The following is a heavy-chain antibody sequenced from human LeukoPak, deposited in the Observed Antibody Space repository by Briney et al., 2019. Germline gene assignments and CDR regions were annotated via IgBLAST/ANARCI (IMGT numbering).Heavy chain of an antibody. CDR2: ISYDGSNK. D-gene: IGHD2-15*01. CDR3: ARDPEDIVVVVAASWFDY. J-gene: IGHJ4*02. Sequence: GGSLRLSCAASGFTFSSYGMHWVRQAPGKGLEWVAVISYDGSNKYYADSVKGRFTISRDNSKNTLYLQMNSLRAEDTAVYYCARDPEDIVVVVAASWFDYWGQGTLVTVSS. V-gene: IGHV3-30*03. CDR1: GFTFSSYG.